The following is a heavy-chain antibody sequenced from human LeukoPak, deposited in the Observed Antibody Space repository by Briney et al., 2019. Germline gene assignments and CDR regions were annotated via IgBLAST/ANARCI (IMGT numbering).Heavy chain of an antibody. CDR2: INPSGGST. V-gene: IGHV1-46*03. CDR3: AREEKEYGMVRVWYFDL. Sequence: ASVKVSCKASGYTFTSYYMHWVRQAPGQGLEWMGIINPSGGSTSYAQKFQGRVTMTRDTSTSTVYMELSSLRSEDTAVYYCAREEKEYGMVRVWYFDLWGRGTLVTVSS. CDR1: GYTFTSYY. J-gene: IGHJ2*01. D-gene: IGHD3-10*01.